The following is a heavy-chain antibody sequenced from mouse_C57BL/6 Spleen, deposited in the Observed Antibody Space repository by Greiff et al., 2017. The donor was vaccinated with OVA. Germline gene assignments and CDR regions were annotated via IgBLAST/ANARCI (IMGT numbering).Heavy chain of an antibody. D-gene: IGHD2-1*01. Sequence: QVQLQQSGPELVKPGASVQISCKASGYAFSSSWMNWVKQRPGKGLEWIGRIYPGDGDTNYNGKFKGKATLTADKSSSTAYMQLSSLTSEDSAVYFCAREGYGNYEDAMDYWGQGTSVTVSS. J-gene: IGHJ4*01. CDR2: IYPGDGDT. CDR3: AREGYGNYEDAMDY. CDR1: GYAFSSSW. V-gene: IGHV1-82*01.